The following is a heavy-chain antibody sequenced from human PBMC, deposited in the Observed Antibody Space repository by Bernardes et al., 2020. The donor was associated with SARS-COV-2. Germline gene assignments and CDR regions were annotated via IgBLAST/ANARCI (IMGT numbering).Heavy chain of an antibody. V-gene: IGHV1-8*01. J-gene: IGHJ6*02. D-gene: IGHD3-3*01. CDR1: GYTFTSYD. Sequence: ASVKVSCKASGYTFTSYDINWVRQATGQGLEWMGWMNPNSGNTGYAQKFQGRVTMTRNTSISTAYMELSSLRSEDTAVYYCARGRGLRFLEWLDYYYGMDVWGQGTTVTVSS. CDR3: ARGRGLRFLEWLDYYYGMDV. CDR2: MNPNSGNT.